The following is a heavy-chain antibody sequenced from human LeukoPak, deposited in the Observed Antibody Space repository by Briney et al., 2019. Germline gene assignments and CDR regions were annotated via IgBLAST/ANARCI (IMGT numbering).Heavy chain of an antibody. Sequence: PGGSLRLSCAASGFTFSSYAMSWVRQAPGKGLEWVSAISGSGGSTYYADSVKGRFTISRDNSKNTLYLQMNSLRAEDTAVYYCAKDVPMHDGSYLSNYFDYWGQGTLVTVSS. CDR2: ISGSGGST. CDR3: AKDVPMHDGSYLSNYFDY. D-gene: IGHD1-26*01. V-gene: IGHV3-23*01. J-gene: IGHJ4*02. CDR1: GFTFSSYA.